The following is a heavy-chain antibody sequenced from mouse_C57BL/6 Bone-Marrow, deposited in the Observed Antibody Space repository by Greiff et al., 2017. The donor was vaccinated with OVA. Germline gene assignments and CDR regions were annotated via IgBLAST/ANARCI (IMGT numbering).Heavy chain of an antibody. Sequence: QVQLQQSGPELVKPGASVKISGKASGYAFSSSWMNWVKQRPGKGLEWIGRIYPGDGDTNYNGKFKGKATLTADKSSSTAYMQLSSLTSEDSAVYFCARGNGFFDYWGQGITLTVSS. CDR1: GYAFSSSW. D-gene: IGHD2-1*01. CDR2: IYPGDGDT. V-gene: IGHV1-82*01. J-gene: IGHJ2*01. CDR3: ARGNGFFDY.